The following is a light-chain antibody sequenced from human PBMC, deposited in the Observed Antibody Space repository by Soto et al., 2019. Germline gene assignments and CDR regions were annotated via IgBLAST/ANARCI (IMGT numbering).Light chain of an antibody. CDR1: SSDVGGYNY. CDR3: SPYTSSSTQV. J-gene: IGLJ1*01. V-gene: IGLV2-14*01. Sequence: QSALTQPASVSGSPGQSITISCTGTSSDVGGYNYVSWYQQHPGKAPKLMIYEVSNRPSGVSNRFSGSKSGNTASPTISGLQAEDEADYYCSPYTSSSTQVFGTGTKVTVL. CDR2: EVS.